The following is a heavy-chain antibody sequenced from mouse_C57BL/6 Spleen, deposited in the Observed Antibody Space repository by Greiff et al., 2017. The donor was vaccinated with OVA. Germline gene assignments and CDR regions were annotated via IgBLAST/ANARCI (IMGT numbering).Heavy chain of an antibody. V-gene: IGHV14-2*01. J-gene: IGHJ2*01. Sequence: EVQLKESGAELVKPGASVKLSCTASGFNIKDYYMHWVKQRTEQGLEWIGRIDPEDGETKYAPKFQGKATITADTSSNTAYLQLSSLTSEDTAVYYCAINPSIYYYGSSLFDYWGQGTTLTVSS. CDR2: IDPEDGET. D-gene: IGHD1-1*01. CDR3: AINPSIYYYGSSLFDY. CDR1: GFNIKDYY.